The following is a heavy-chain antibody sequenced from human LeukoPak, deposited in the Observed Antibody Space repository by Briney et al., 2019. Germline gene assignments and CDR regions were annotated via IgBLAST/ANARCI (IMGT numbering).Heavy chain of an antibody. CDR3: ARGYCSGRSCPTFIDY. V-gene: IGHV7-4-1*02. CDR1: GYTFTSYA. D-gene: IGHD2-15*01. CDR2: INTNTGNP. J-gene: IGHJ4*02. Sequence: ASVTVSCKASGYTFTSYAMNWVRQAPGQGLEWMGWINTNTGNPTYAQGFTGRFVFSLDTSVSTAYLQISSLRAEDTAVYYCARGYCSGRSCPTFIDYWGQGTLVTVSS.